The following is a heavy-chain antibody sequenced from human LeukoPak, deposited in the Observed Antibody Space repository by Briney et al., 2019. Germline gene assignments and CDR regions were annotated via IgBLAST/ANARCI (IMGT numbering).Heavy chain of an antibody. Sequence: PGGSLRLSCAASGLTFSSYAVSWVRQAPGKGLEWVSAISGSGDTSFYADSVKGRFTISRDNSKNTLYLQMNSLSAEDTAVYYCAKDFRGNGNFFDYWGQGTLVTVSS. CDR2: ISGSGDTS. CDR3: AKDFRGNGNFFDY. V-gene: IGHV3-23*01. J-gene: IGHJ4*02. D-gene: IGHD4-23*01. CDR1: GLTFSSYA.